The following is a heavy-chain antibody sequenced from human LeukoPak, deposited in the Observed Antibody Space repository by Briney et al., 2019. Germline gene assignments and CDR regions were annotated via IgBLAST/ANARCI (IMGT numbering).Heavy chain of an antibody. V-gene: IGHV3-48*04. CDR2: ISSSGSTI. J-gene: IGHJ3*02. CDR3: AVDYGGKSGAFDI. Sequence: PGGSLRLSCAVSGFTLSNYSMNWVRQAPGKGLEWISYISSSGSTIHYADSVKGRFTISRDNAKNSLYLQMNSLRAEDTAVYYCAVDYGGKSGAFDIWGQGTMVTVSS. D-gene: IGHD4-23*01. CDR1: GFTLSNYS.